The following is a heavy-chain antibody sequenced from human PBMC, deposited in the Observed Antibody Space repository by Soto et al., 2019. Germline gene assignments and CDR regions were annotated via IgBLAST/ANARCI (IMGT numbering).Heavy chain of an antibody. Sequence: SETLSLTCAVSGYSISSGGYSWSWIRQPPGKGLEWIGYIYYSGSTYYNPSLKSRVTISVDTSKNQFSLKLSSVTAADTAVYYCAASCVACGGFNYYGMDVWGQGTTVTVSS. V-gene: IGHV4-31*11. CDR3: AASCVACGGFNYYGMDV. CDR1: GYSISSGGYS. D-gene: IGHD5-12*01. CDR2: IYYSGST. J-gene: IGHJ6*02.